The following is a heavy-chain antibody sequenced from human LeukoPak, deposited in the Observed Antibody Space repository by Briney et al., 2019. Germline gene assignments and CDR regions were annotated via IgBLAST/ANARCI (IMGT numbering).Heavy chain of an antibody. CDR1: GFSFSGYG. D-gene: IGHD3-22*01. Sequence: QPGGSLGLSCAASGFSFSGYGMSWVRQAPGKGLEWVSGISSSGGSTYYADSVKGRFTISRDNSKNTLYVQMNSLRAEDTAVYYCAKRGRYDSSGSYASFDYWGQGTLVTVSS. V-gene: IGHV3-23*01. CDR3: AKRGRYDSSGSYASFDY. J-gene: IGHJ4*02. CDR2: ISSSGGST.